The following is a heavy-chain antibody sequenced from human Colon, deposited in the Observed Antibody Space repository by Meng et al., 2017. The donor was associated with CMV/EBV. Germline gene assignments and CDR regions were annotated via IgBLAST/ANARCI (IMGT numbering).Heavy chain of an antibody. D-gene: IGHD6-19*01. CDR2: INLDIDST. CDR3: ARGPRAGWQPD. CDR1: GGTLTNCI. J-gene: IGHJ4*02. Sequence: SCKVSGGTLTNCIINWARQAPGQGLEWLGWINLDIDSTRYAQKFQGRVTMTRDTSTGTVYMELGRLTSDDTAVYYCARGPRAGWQPDWGQGTLVTVSS. V-gene: IGHV1-8*01.